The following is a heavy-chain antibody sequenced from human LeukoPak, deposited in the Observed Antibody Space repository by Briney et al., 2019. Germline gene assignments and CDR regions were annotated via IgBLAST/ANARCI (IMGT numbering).Heavy chain of an antibody. CDR1: GDSVSSNSAA. V-gene: IGHV6-1*01. CDR3: GRDGGDSDDLFDY. Sequence: SQTLSLTCAISGDSVSSNSAAWIWIRPSPSLGLEWLRRTDYRAKWYNDYAVSVKSLITINPDTSKNQLSLQLNSVTPEDTAVYYCGRDGGDSDDLFDYWGQGTLVTVSS. CDR2: TDYRAKWYN. D-gene: IGHD3-3*01. J-gene: IGHJ4*02.